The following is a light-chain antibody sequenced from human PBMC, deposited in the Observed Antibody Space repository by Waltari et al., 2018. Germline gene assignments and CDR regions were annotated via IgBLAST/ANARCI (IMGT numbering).Light chain of an antibody. Sequence: EIVLTQSPGTLSLSPGERATLSCRASQSVSSSLAWYQQKPGQAPRRLIYGASNRATGIPDRFSGSGSGTDFTLTISRLEPEDFVVYYCQQYGSSPITFGQGTRLE. V-gene: IGKV3-20*01. J-gene: IGKJ5*01. CDR3: QQYGSSPIT. CDR2: GAS. CDR1: QSVSSS.